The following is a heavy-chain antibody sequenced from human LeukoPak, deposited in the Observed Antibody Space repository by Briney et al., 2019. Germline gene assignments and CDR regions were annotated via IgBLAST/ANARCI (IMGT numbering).Heavy chain of an antibody. Sequence: TGGSLRLSCAASGFTFDDYAMHWVRQAPGKGLEWGSGISWNSGSIGYADSVKGRFTISRDNAKNSLYLQMNSLRAEDTALYYCAKDIMGGSGSYYYDYWGQGTLVTVSS. D-gene: IGHD3-10*01. V-gene: IGHV3-9*01. J-gene: IGHJ4*02. CDR2: ISWNSGSI. CDR3: AKDIMGGSGSYYYDY. CDR1: GFTFDDYA.